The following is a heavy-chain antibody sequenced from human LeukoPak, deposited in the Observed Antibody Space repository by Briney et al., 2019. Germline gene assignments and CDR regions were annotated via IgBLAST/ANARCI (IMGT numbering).Heavy chain of an antibody. Sequence: GGSLRLSCAASGFTFSSYGMHWVRQAPGKGLVWVSRINSDGSSTNYADSVKGRFTISRDNAKNTLYLQMNSLRAEDTAVYYCARGGTYYDILTGWGQGTLVTVSS. CDR3: ARGGTYYDILTG. V-gene: IGHV3-74*01. D-gene: IGHD3-9*01. CDR2: INSDGSST. J-gene: IGHJ4*02. CDR1: GFTFSSYG.